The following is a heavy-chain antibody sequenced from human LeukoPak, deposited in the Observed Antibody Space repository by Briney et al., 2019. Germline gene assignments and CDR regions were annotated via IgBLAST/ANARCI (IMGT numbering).Heavy chain of an antibody. Sequence: SEALSLTCTVSGGSISSSSYYWGWIRQPPGKGLEWIGSIYYSGSTYYNPSLKSRVTISVDTSKNQFSLKLSSVTAADTAVYYCARETGIAVAGTPYNWFDPWGQGTLVTVSS. V-gene: IGHV4-39*07. J-gene: IGHJ5*02. CDR1: GGSISSSSYY. D-gene: IGHD6-19*01. CDR2: IYYSGST. CDR3: ARETGIAVAGTPYNWFDP.